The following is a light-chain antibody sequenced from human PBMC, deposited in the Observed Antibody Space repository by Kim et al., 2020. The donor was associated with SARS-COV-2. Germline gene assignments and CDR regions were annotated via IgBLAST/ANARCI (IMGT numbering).Light chain of an antibody. J-gene: IGLJ3*02. CDR1: NIGSKN. CDR2: RDS. V-gene: IGLV3-9*01. CDR3: QVWDSRNWV. Sequence: SYELTQPLSVSVALGQTARITCGGNNIGSKNVHWYQQKPGQAPVLVIYRDSNRPSGIPERFSGSNSGNTATLTISRARAGDEADYYCQVWDSRNWVFGGGTKLTVL.